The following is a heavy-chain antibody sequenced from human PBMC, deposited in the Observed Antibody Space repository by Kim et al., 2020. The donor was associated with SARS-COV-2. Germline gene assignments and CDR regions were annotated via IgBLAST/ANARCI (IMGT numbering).Heavy chain of an antibody. CDR2: INHSGST. CDR1: GGSFSGYY. V-gene: IGHV4-34*01. D-gene: IGHD3-9*01. CDR3: ARGLYFDWLLKVYYGMDV. Sequence: SETLSLTCAVYGGSFSGYYWSWIRQPPGKGLEWIGEINHSGSTNYNPSLKSRVTISVDTSKNQFSLKLSSVTAADTAVYYCARGLYFDWLLKVYYGMDVWGQGTKVTV. J-gene: IGHJ6*02.